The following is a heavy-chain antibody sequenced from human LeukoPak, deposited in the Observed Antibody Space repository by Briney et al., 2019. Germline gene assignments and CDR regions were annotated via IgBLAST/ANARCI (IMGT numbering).Heavy chain of an antibody. CDR2: ISSSGSTI. D-gene: IGHD2/OR15-2a*01. V-gene: IGHV3-48*03. CDR1: GFTFSSYE. CDR3: ARRLYIVRGAFDI. Sequence: GGSLRLSCAASGFTFSSYEMNWVRQAPGKGLEWVSYISSSGSTIYYADSVNGRFTISRDNSKNTVHLQMNNLRAEDTAMYFCARRLYIVRGAFDIWGQGTMVTVSS. J-gene: IGHJ3*02.